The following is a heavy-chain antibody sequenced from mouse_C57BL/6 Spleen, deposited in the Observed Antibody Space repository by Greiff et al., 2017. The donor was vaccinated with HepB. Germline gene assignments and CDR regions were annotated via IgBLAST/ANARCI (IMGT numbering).Heavy chain of an antibody. V-gene: IGHV1-63*01. J-gene: IGHJ3*01. CDR2: IYPGGGYT. CDR1: GYTFTNYW. CDR3: ARSYDGFPWFAY. D-gene: IGHD2-3*01. Sequence: VQLQQSGAELVRPGTSVKMSCKASGYTFTNYWIGWAKQRPGHGLEWIGDIYPGGGYTNYNEKFKGKATLTADKSSSTAYMQFSSLTSEDSTIYYCARSYDGFPWFAYWGQGTLVTVSA.